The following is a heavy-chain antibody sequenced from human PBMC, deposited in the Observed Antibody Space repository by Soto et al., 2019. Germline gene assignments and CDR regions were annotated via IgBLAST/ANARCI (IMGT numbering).Heavy chain of an antibody. CDR3: GRDHYGFNSIDY. D-gene: IGHD4-17*01. CDR2: IRGDGGYT. V-gene: IGHV3-74*01. J-gene: IGHJ4*02. Sequence: HPGGSLRLSCAASGFTFSSYWMHWVRQAPGKGLVHVSRIRGDGGYTDHAESVKGRFTISRDNAKNTLYLQMNSLRVEDTAVYYCGRDHYGFNSIDYWGQGTLVTVSS. CDR1: GFTFSSYW.